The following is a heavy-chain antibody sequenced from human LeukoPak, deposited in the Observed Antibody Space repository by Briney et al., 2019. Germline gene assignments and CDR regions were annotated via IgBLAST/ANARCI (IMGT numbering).Heavy chain of an antibody. CDR3: ARDPAVAGLYNWFDP. CDR2: IYPGDSDT. V-gene: IGHV5-51*01. J-gene: IGHJ5*02. D-gene: IGHD6-19*01. CDR1: GYSFTSYW. Sequence: GESLKISCKGSGYSFTSYWIGWVRQMPGKGLEWMGIIYPGDSDTRYSPSFQGQVTISADKSISTAYLQWSSLKASDTAMYYCARDPAVAGLYNWFDPWGQGTLVTVSS.